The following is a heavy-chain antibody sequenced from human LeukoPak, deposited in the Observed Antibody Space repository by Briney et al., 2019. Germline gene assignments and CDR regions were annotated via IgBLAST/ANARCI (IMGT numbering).Heavy chain of an antibody. D-gene: IGHD4-17*01. J-gene: IGHJ3*02. V-gene: IGHV1-18*01. CDR2: ISAYNGNT. CDR1: GYTFTSYG. CDR3: ARVGYGDYAGDAFDI. Sequence: ASVKVSCKASGYTFTSYGISWVRQAPGQGLEWMGWISAYNGNTNYAQKLQGRVTMTTDTSTSTAYMELRSLRSDDTAVYCCARVGYGDYAGDAFDIWGQGTMVTVSS.